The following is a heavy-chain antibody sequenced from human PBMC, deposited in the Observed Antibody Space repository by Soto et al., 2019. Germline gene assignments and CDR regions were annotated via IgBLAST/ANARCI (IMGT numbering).Heavy chain of an antibody. D-gene: IGHD4-4*01. CDR1: GGSISSGGYS. J-gene: IGHJ4*02. V-gene: IGHV4-30-2*01. CDR3: ARATSTVTTWLDY. CDR2: IYHSGST. Sequence: SETLSLTCAVSGGSISSGGYSWSWIRQPPGKGLEWIGYIYHSGSTYYNPSLKSRVTISVDRSKNQFSLKLSSVTAADTAVYYCARATSTVTTWLDYWGQGTLVTVSS.